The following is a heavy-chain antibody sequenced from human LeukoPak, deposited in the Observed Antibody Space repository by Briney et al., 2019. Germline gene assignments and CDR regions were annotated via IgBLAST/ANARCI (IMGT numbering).Heavy chain of an antibody. V-gene: IGHV3-23*01. CDR2: ISGSGGST. J-gene: IGHJ4*02. D-gene: IGHD2-2*01. CDR1: GFTFSNAW. Sequence: SGGSLRLSCAASGFTFSNAWMIWVRQAPGKGLEWVSAISGSGGSTYYADSVKGRFTISRDNSKNTLYLQMNSLRAEDTAVYYCAKSEPAAPFYYWGQGTLVTVSS. CDR3: AKSEPAAPFYY.